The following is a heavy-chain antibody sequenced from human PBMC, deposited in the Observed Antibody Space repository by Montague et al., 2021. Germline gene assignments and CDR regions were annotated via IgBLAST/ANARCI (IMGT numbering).Heavy chain of an antibody. Sequence: SETLSLTCSVSGGSITGYYWNWIRQSPGKGLEWIGYVYYSGTTDYNPSLKSRVTVSVDASKNQFFLKLTSVTPADTAMYYCARGHGEYRVVLGTTMKLDVWGKGTTVVVSP. J-gene: IGHJ6*04. CDR3: ARGHGEYRVVLGTTMKLDV. CDR2: VYYSGTT. V-gene: IGHV4-59*01. D-gene: IGHD3-10*01. CDR1: GGSITGYY.